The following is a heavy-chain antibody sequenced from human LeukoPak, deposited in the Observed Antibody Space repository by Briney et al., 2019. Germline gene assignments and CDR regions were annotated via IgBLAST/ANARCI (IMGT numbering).Heavy chain of an antibody. CDR1: GYTFTNDG. Sequence: ASVKVSCKASGYTFTNDGVSWLRQAPGQGLEWVGWISNFIENVHYAPRFQGRVTLTTDTSTSTAYMELRGLTSDDTAVYYCARVILRAFDIWGQGTMVTVSS. J-gene: IGHJ3*02. CDR3: ARVILRAFDI. V-gene: IGHV1-18*01. D-gene: IGHD4-17*01. CDR2: ISNFIENV.